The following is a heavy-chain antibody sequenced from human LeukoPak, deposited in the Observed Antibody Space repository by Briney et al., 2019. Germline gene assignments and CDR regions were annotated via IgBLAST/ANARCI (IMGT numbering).Heavy chain of an antibody. Sequence: PSQTLSLTYTLSCGSISSGDYYWSWIRQPPGKGLEWIGYIYYSGSTYYNPSLKSRVTISVDTSKNQFSLKLSSVTAADTAVYYCARATDGSGYDFDYWGQGTLVTVSS. J-gene: IGHJ4*02. V-gene: IGHV4-30-4*01. CDR3: ARATDGSGYDFDY. CDR1: CGSISSGDYY. D-gene: IGHD5-12*01. CDR2: IYYSGST.